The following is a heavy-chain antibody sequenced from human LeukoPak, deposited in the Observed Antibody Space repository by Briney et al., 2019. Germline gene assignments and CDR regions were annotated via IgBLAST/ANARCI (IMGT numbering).Heavy chain of an antibody. J-gene: IGHJ3*02. V-gene: IGHV3-53*01. D-gene: IGHD3-10*01. Sequence: GGSLRLSCAASGFTVSSSYMSWVRQAPGKGLEWVSIISSAGTTYYADSVKGRFTISRDNSRNTLYLQMNSLRAKDTAVYYCARGLGRELDGAFDIWGQGTMVTVSS. CDR2: ISSAGTT. CDR3: ARGLGRELDGAFDI. CDR1: GFTVSSSY.